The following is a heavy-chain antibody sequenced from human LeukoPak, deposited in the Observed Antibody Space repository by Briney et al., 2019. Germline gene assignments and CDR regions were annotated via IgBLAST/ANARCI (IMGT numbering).Heavy chain of an antibody. CDR2: IIPIFGTA. CDR1: GYTFTGYY. D-gene: IGHD2-15*01. CDR3: ARGWYLEYYFDY. J-gene: IGHJ4*02. Sequence: SVKVSCKASGYTFTGYYMHWVRQAPGQGLEWMGGIIPIFGTANYAQKFQGRVTITTDESTSTAYMELSSLRSEDTAVYYCARGWYLEYYFDYWGQGTLVTVSS. V-gene: IGHV1-69*05.